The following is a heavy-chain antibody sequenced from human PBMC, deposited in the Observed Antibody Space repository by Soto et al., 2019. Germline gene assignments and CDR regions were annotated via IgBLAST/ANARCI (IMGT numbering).Heavy chain of an antibody. CDR1: GFTFSSYA. D-gene: IGHD6-13*01. CDR3: ARDLGQQLGYYYGMDV. V-gene: IGHV3-30-3*01. Sequence: GGSLRLSCAASGFTFSSYAMHRVRQAPGKGLEWVAVISYDGSNKYYADSVKGRFTISRDNSKNTLYLQMNSLRAEDTAVYYCARDLGQQLGYYYGMDVWGQGTTVTVSS. J-gene: IGHJ6*02. CDR2: ISYDGSNK.